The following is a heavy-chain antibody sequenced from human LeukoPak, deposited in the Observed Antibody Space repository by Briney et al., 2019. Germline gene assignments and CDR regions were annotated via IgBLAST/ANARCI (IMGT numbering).Heavy chain of an antibody. CDR1: GFTFSNYS. Sequence: GGSLRLSCAASGFTFSNYSMNWVRRAPGKGLEWVANIKQDGSEKYYVDSVKGRFTISRDNAKNLLYLQMNSLRAEDTAVYYCARDVGWFGELSGYYYMDVWGKGTTVTVSS. V-gene: IGHV3-7*01. J-gene: IGHJ6*03. CDR2: IKQDGSEK. CDR3: ARDVGWFGELSGYYYMDV. D-gene: IGHD3-10*01.